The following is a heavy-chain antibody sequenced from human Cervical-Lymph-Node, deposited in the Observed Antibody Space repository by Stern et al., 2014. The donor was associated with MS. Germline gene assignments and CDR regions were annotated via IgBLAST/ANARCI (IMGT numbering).Heavy chain of an antibody. CDR2: ISFAGNTE. CDR3: ARETIDFTSSWYDY. J-gene: IGHJ4*02. D-gene: IGHD6-13*01. V-gene: IGHV3-30*04. Sequence: VQLVESVGGMVQPGRSLRLSCATSGFTFSDHAMHWVRQAPGKGLEWVAIISFAGNTEYNADSVKGRFTIFRDNSKNTVFLQMNSLRPEDTAVYYCARETIDFTSSWYDYWGQGTLVTVSS. CDR1: GFTFSDHA.